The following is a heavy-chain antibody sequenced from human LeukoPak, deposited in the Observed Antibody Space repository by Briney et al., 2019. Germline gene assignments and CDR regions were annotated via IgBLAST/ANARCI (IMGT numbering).Heavy chain of an antibody. CDR2: IKSDGSIT. J-gene: IGHJ4*02. Sequence: GGPLRLSCAASGFTFSSYWMHWVRQAPGKGLVWVSCIKSDGSITSYADSVKGRFTISRDNAKNTLYLQMNSLRGEDTAVYYCARDGSLPDYWGQGTLVTVSS. CDR1: GFTFSSYW. CDR3: ARDGSLPDY. V-gene: IGHV3-74*01.